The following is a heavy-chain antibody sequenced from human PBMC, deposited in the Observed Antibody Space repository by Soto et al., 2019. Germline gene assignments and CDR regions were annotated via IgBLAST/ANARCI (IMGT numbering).Heavy chain of an antibody. CDR1: GYTLTELS. V-gene: IGHV1-24*01. D-gene: IGHD2-15*01. Sequence: ASVKVSCKVSGYTLTELSMHWVRQAPGKGLEWMGGFDPEDGETIYAQKFQGRVTMTEDTSTDTASMELSSLRSEDTAVYYCATSRFYCSGGSCYSGSYYYGMDVWGQGTTVTVSS. J-gene: IGHJ6*02. CDR2: FDPEDGET. CDR3: ATSRFYCSGGSCYSGSYYYGMDV.